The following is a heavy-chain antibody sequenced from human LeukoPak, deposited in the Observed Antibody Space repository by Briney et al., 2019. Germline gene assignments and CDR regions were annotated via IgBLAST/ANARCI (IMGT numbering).Heavy chain of an antibody. J-gene: IGHJ6*02. V-gene: IGHV1-24*01. D-gene: IGHD3-16*01. Sequence: GASVKVSCKVSGYTLTELSMHWVRQAPGKGLEWMGGFDPEDGETIYAQKFQGRVTMTEDTSTDTAYMELSSLRSEDTAVYYCATKNRDQVITDFYYYYGMDVWGQGTTVTVSS. CDR1: GYTLTELS. CDR3: ATKNRDQVITDFYYYYGMDV. CDR2: FDPEDGET.